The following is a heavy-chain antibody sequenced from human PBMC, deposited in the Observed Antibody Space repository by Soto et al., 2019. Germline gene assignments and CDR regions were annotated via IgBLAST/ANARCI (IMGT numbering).Heavy chain of an antibody. J-gene: IGHJ4*02. CDR2: IYYSGST. CDR3: ARAHDFWGGRQQPIDS. CDR1: GGSISSGDYY. V-gene: IGHV4-30-4*01. Sequence: PSETLSLTCTVSGGSISSGDYYWSWIRQPPGKGLEWIGYIYYSGSTYYTPSLQSRVTISVDTSKNQFSLKLSAVTAADTAVYYCARAHDFWGGRQQPIDSWGQGTLVTVSS. D-gene: IGHD3-3*01.